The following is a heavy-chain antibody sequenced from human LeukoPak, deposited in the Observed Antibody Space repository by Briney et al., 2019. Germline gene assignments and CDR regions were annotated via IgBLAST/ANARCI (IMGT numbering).Heavy chain of an antibody. J-gene: IGHJ4*02. Sequence: GASVKVSCKVSGYALSELSMHWVRQAPGKGLEWMGGFHPEDGETIYAQKFQGRVAVTEDPSTDTAYMELSSPRSEDTAVYYCATDRGNIGWYLGFDYWGQGTVVTVSS. D-gene: IGHD6-19*01. CDR1: GYALSELS. CDR3: ATDRGNIGWYLGFDY. V-gene: IGHV1-24*01. CDR2: FHPEDGET.